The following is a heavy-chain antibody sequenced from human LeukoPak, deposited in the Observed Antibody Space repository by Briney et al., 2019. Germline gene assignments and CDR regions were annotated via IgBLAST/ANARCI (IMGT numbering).Heavy chain of an antibody. Sequence: SETLSLTCAVYGGPFSDYYWSWIRQPPGKGLEWIGEINHSGSTNYNPSLKSRVTISVDTSKNQFSLKLSSVTAADTAVYYCARHHSVPYYYDSSGYPEFDYWGQGTLVTVSS. CDR2: INHSGST. V-gene: IGHV4-34*01. CDR1: GGPFSDYY. J-gene: IGHJ4*02. CDR3: ARHHSVPYYYDSSGYPEFDY. D-gene: IGHD3-22*01.